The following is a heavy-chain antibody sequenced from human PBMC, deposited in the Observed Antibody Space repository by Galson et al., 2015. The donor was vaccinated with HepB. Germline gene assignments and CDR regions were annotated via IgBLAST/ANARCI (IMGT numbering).Heavy chain of an antibody. J-gene: IGHJ4*02. D-gene: IGHD2-21*02. V-gene: IGHV3-21*01. CDR1: GFTFSSYS. Sequence: SLRLSCAASGFTFSSYSMNWVRQAPGKGLEWVSSISSSSSYIYYADSVKGRFTISRDNAKNSLYLQMNSLRAEDTAVYYCARDFKGGGDYSFDYWGQGTLVTVSS. CDR3: ARDFKGGGDYSFDY. CDR2: ISSSSSYI.